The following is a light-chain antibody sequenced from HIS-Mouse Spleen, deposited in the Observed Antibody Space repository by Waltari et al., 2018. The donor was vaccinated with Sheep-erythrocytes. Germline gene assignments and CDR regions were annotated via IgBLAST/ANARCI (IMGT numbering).Light chain of an antibody. CDR1: SSDVGGYNY. V-gene: IGLV2-8*01. CDR2: EVS. J-gene: IGLJ3*02. Sequence: QSALTQPPSASGSPGQSVTISCTGTSSDVGGYNYVSWYQQHPGKAPKLMIYEVSKRPSGVPDGFSGSKSGNTASLTVSGLQAEDEADYYCSSYAGSSTPWVFGGGTKLTVL. CDR3: SSYAGSSTPWV.